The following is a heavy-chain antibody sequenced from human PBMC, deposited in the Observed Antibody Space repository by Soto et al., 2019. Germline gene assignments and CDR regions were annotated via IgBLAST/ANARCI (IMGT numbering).Heavy chain of an antibody. CDR1: GFTFSSYS. J-gene: IGHJ6*03. CDR3: ARPYYDFWSGYYYYYMDV. CDR2: ISSSSSTI. D-gene: IGHD3-3*01. V-gene: IGHV3-48*01. Sequence: EVQLVESGGGLVQPGGSLRLSCAASGFTFSSYSMNWVRQAPGKGLEWVSYISSSSSTIYYADSVKGRFTISRDNAKNSLYLQMNSLRAEDTAVYYCARPYYDFWSGYYYYYMDVWGKGTTVTVSS.